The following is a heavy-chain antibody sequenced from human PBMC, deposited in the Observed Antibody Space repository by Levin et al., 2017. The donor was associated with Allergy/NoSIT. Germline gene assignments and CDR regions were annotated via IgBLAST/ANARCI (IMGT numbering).Heavy chain of an antibody. V-gene: IGHV3-9*01. CDR3: ARDNIGLPDAFDI. CDR1: GFTFDDYA. J-gene: IGHJ3*02. Sequence: PGGSLRLSCAASGFTFDDYAMHWVRQAPGKGLESVSGISWNSGSIGYADSVKGRFTISRDNAKNSLYLQMNSLRTEDTALYYCARDNIGLPDAFDIWGQGTMVIVSS. CDR2: ISWNSGSI. D-gene: IGHD3-10*01.